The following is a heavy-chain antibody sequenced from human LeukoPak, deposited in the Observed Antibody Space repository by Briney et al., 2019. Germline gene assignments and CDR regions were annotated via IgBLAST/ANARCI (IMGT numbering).Heavy chain of an antibody. V-gene: IGHV4-39*01. CDR1: GGSISSSSYY. D-gene: IGHD3-10*01. Sequence: SETLSLTCTVSGGSISSSSYYWGWIRQPPGKGLEWIGSIYYSGSTYYNPSLKSRVTISVDTSKNQFSLKLSSVTAADTAVYYCASLLWFGESIPQNFDYWGQGTLVTVSS. CDR3: ASLLWFGESIPQNFDY. CDR2: IYYSGST. J-gene: IGHJ4*02.